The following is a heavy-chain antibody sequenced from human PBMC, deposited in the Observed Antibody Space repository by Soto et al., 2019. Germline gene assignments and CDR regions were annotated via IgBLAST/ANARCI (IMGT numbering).Heavy chain of an antibody. CDR1: GDSFNDYY. J-gene: IGHJ6*03. Sequence: ASVKVSCKTSGDSFNDYYIHWVRQAPGQGLEWMGWIDPNGGATKYAQKFQGRVTVTRDTSIRTVYMELSSLRSDDTAVYYCARESGGATATLDYYYFYMDVWGKGTTVTVSS. D-gene: IGHD5-12*01. CDR2: IDPNGGAT. CDR3: ARESGGATATLDYYYFYMDV. V-gene: IGHV1-2*02.